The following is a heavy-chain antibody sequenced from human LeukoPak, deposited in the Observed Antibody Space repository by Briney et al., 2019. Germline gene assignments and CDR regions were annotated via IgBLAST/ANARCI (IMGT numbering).Heavy chain of an antibody. D-gene: IGHD5-24*01. CDR3: ARLQSWFDP. J-gene: IGHJ5*02. CDR1: GYSTSSGYY. CDR2: IYHSGST. Sequence: SETLSLTCAVSGYSTSSGYYWGWIRPPPGKGLEWIGSIYHSGSTYYNPSLKSRVTISVDTSKNQFSLKLSSVTAADTAVYYCARLQSWFDPWGQGTLVTVSS. V-gene: IGHV4-38-2*01.